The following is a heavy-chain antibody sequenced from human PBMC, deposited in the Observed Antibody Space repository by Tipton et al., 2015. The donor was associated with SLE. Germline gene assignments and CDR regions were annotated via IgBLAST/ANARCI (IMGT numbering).Heavy chain of an antibody. D-gene: IGHD3-3*01. J-gene: IGHJ6*02. V-gene: IGHV3-74*01. Sequence: SLRLSCAASGFTFSSYWMHWVRQAPGKGLVWVSRINSDGSGTSYADSVKGRFTISRDNAKNTLYLQMNSLRAEDTALYYCAKDIVGGLANYYYYGMDVWGQGTTVTVSS. CDR3: AKDIVGGLANYYYYGMDV. CDR2: INSDGSGT. CDR1: GFTFSSYW.